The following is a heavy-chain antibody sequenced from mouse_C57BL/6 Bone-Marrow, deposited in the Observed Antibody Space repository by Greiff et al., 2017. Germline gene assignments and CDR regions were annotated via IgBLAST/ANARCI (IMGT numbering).Heavy chain of an antibody. CDR3: ARGVYYWDCDV. CDR1: GYSFTGYY. V-gene: IGHV1-42*01. J-gene: IGHJ1*03. CDR2: INPSTGGT. Sequence: EVQLQQSGPELVKPGASVKISCKASGYSFTGYYMNWVKQSPEKSLEWIGEINPSTGGTTYNQKFKAKATLTVDKSSSTAYMQLKSLTSEDSAVYYCARGVYYWDCDVWGTGTTVTVSS.